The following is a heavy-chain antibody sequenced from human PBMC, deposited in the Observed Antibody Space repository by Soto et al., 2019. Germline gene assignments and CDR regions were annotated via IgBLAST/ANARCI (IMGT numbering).Heavy chain of an antibody. CDR2: IYNSGST. Sequence: QVQLQESGPGLVKPSETLSLTCTVSGGSISSYYYSWIRQPPGRGLEWIGYIYNSGSTKYNPSLESRVTITADTSEYLFALQLPSVASADTALYHCVRRGRLLEWFSMDGW. CDR1: GGSISSYY. CDR3: VRRGRLLEWFSMDG. J-gene: IGHJ6*03. D-gene: IGHD3-3*01. V-gene: IGHV4-59*01.